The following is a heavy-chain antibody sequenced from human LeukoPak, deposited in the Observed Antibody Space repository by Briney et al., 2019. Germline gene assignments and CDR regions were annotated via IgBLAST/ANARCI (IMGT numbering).Heavy chain of an antibody. CDR2: ISWNSGGI. CDR1: GFTFDDYA. CDR3: AKSGSASTSSFFDY. V-gene: IGHV3-9*03. Sequence: SLRLSCAASGFTFDDYAMHWVRQAPGKGLEWVSGISWNSGGIGYADSVKGRFTISRDNAKNSLYLQMNSLRAEDMALYYCAKSGSASTSSFFDYWGQGTLVTVPS. D-gene: IGHD2-2*01. J-gene: IGHJ4*02.